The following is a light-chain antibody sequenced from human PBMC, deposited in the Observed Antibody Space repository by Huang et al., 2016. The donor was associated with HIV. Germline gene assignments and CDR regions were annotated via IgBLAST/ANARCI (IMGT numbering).Light chain of an antibody. CDR3: QRYDSAPRA. CDR1: QDIGNF. V-gene: IGKV1-27*01. Sequence: RVTLSCRANQDIGNFLAWYQHKPGGVPRLLIYGASTLQSGVPSRFSGRGSGTDFTLTITSFQPDDVATYYCQRYDSAPRAFGQGTKVEI. J-gene: IGKJ1*01. CDR2: GAS.